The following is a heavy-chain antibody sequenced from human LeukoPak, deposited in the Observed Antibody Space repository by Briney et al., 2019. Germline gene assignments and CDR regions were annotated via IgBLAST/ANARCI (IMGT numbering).Heavy chain of an antibody. CDR1: GYTFTSYG. J-gene: IGHJ4*02. D-gene: IGHD6-19*01. Sequence: GASVKVSCTASGYTFTSYGISWVRQAPGQGLEWMGWISAYNGNTNYAQKLQGRVTMTTDTSTSTAYMELRSLRSDDTAVYYCARSGLHSSGWPIFYYWGQGTLVTVSS. V-gene: IGHV1-18*01. CDR2: ISAYNGNT. CDR3: ARSGLHSSGWPIFYY.